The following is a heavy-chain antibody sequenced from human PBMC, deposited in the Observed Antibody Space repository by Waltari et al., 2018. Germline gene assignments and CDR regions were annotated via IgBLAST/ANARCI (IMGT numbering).Heavy chain of an antibody. D-gene: IGHD3-16*01. CDR3: ARLEKDYPSFDY. J-gene: IGHJ4*02. Sequence: QLQLQESGPGLVKPSETLSLTCPVSGGSLSSSSYYWGWIRQPPGQGLEWIGSIYYSGSTYYNPSLKSRVTISVDTSKNQFSLKLSSVTAADTAVYYCARLEKDYPSFDYWGQGTLVTVSS. CDR2: IYYSGST. CDR1: GGSLSSSSYY. V-gene: IGHV4-39*01.